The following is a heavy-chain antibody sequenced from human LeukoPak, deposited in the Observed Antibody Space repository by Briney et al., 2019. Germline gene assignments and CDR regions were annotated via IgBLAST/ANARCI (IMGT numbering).Heavy chain of an antibody. CDR2: IKQDGSEK. Sequence: PGGSLRLSCAASGFTFSSHWMSWVRQAPGKGLEWVATIKQDGSEKKYADSVKGRFTITRDNAKNSVYPQMTSLRVEDTAVYYCARDPDKRELPIDNWGQGTLVTVSS. V-gene: IGHV3-7*01. D-gene: IGHD1-7*01. CDR3: ARDPDKRELPIDN. J-gene: IGHJ4*02. CDR1: GFTFSSHW.